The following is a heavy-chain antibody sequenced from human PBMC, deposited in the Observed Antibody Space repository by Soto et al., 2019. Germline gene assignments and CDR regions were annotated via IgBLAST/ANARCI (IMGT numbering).Heavy chain of an antibody. CDR1: GYTFTSYG. CDR3: ARDVRDYYDFWSGYYKTWFDP. V-gene: IGHV1-18*01. CDR2: ISAYNGNT. D-gene: IGHD3-3*01. Sequence: QVQLVQSGAEVKKPGASVKVSCKASGYTFTSYGISWVRQAPGQGLEWMGWISAYNGNTNYAQKLQGRVTMTPDTSTSTAYMELRSLRSDDTAVYYCARDVRDYYDFWSGYYKTWFDPWGQGTLVTVSS. J-gene: IGHJ5*02.